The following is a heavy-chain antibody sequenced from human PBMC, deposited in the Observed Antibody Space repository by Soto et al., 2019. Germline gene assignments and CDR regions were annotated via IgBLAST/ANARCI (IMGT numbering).Heavy chain of an antibody. V-gene: IGHV4-61*01. CDR2: IYFTGGT. D-gene: IGHD5-12*01. J-gene: IGHJ4*02. CDR1: GASVSGGSYY. CDR3: ATDGDGYNY. Sequence: QVQLQESGPRLVKPSETLSLTCTVSGASVSGGSYYWTWIRQPPGKGLEWVGYIYFTGGTKYSPSLKNRVSISADTSKNQFSLKLSSVTTADTAVYYCATDGDGYNYWGQGILVTVSS.